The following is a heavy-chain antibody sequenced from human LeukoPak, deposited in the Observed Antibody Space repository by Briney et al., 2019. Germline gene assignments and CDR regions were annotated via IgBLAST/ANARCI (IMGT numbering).Heavy chain of an antibody. V-gene: IGHV4-39*07. J-gene: IGHJ4*02. CDR2: IDYSGKT. CDR1: GDSISSSSYY. D-gene: IGHD6-6*01. CDR3: ARAMSIAARLQTIFDY. Sequence: SETLSLTCTVSGDSISSSSYYWGWIRQPPGKGLEWIGSIDYSGKTYYNPSLKSRVTISVDTSKNQFSLNLTSVTAADTAVYYCARAMSIAARLQTIFDYWGQGTLVTVSS.